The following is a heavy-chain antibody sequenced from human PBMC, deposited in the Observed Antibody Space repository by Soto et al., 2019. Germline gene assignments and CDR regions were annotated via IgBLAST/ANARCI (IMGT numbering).Heavy chain of an antibody. Sequence: EVQVLDSGGGLVQPGGSLRLSCAASGFTFSNYAMSWVRQAPGKRLEWVSIISGSGGSTYYADSVTGRFTISRDNSENTLSLQMNSLRAEDTAVYYCAKLPLANRYFDYWGQGNLVIVSS. D-gene: IGHD1-20*01. V-gene: IGHV3-23*01. CDR2: ISGSGGST. J-gene: IGHJ4*02. CDR1: GFTFSNYA. CDR3: AKLPLANRYFDY.